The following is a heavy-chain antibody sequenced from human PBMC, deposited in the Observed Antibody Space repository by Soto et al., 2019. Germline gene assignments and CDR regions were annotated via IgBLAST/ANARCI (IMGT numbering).Heavy chain of an antibody. V-gene: IGHV3-33*01. Sequence: GGSLGLSCAASGFTFSSYGMHWVRQAPGKGLEWVAVIWYDGSNKYYADSVKGRFTISRDNSKNTLYLQMNSLRAEDTAVYYCARAVRGREAFDIWGQGTMVTVSS. D-gene: IGHD3-10*01. CDR2: IWYDGSNK. CDR3: ARAVRGREAFDI. CDR1: GFTFSSYG. J-gene: IGHJ3*02.